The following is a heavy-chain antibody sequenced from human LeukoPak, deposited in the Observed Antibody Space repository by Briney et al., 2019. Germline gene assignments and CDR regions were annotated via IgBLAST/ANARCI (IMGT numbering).Heavy chain of an antibody. CDR1: GFTFRNYW. CDR3: ARDSSSWYDY. J-gene: IGHJ4*02. D-gene: IGHD6-13*01. Sequence: GGSLRLSCAPSGFTFRNYWMSWVRQAPGKGLEWVTNIKQDGSEKNYVDSVKGRFTISRGNAKNSVYLQMNSLSVEDTAMYYCARDSSSWYDYWGQGTLVTVSS. CDR2: IKQDGSEK. V-gene: IGHV3-7*01.